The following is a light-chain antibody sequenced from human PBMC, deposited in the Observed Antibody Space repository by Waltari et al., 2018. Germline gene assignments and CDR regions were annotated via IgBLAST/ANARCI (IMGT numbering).Light chain of an antibody. CDR3: CSYAGSSTFV. CDR1: SSDVGGYNY. CDR2: DVT. J-gene: IGLJ3*02. Sequence: QSALTQPASVSGSPGQSITISCTGTSSDVGGYNYVSWYQQHPGNAPKLIIYDVTKRPSGVSYRFSGSKSDNTASLTISGLQAEDESDYYCCSYAGSSTFVFGGGTKLTVL. V-gene: IGLV2-23*02.